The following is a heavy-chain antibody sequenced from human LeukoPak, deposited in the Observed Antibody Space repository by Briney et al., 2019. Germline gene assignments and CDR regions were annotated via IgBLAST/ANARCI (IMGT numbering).Heavy chain of an antibody. CDR3: ARSGIVGAGGYFDY. D-gene: IGHD1-26*01. V-gene: IGHV4-34*01. J-gene: IGHJ4*02. CDR1: GGSFSGYY. Sequence: SETLSLTCAVYGGSFSGYYWGWIRQPPGKGLEWIGEINHSGSTNYNPSLKSRVTISVDTSKNQFSLKLSSVTAADTAVYYCARSGIVGAGGYFDYWGQGTLVTVSS. CDR2: INHSGST.